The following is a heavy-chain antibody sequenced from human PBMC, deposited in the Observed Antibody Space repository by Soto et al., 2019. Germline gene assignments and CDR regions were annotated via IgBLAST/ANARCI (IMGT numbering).Heavy chain of an antibody. V-gene: IGHV4-59*08. J-gene: IGHJ4*02. Sequence: SETLSLTCTVSGGSISSYFWSWIRQPPGKGLEWIAYIYYSGSTNYNPSLKSRVTISIGTSKNQFSLKLSSVTAADTAVYYCARGPQLWPGYWGQGTLVTVSS. D-gene: IGHD5-18*01. CDR1: GGSISSYF. CDR3: ARGPQLWPGY. CDR2: IYYSGST.